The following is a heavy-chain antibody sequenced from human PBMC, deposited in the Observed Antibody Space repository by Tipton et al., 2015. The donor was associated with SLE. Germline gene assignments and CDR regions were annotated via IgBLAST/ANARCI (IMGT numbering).Heavy chain of an antibody. CDR2: MYYGGSS. V-gene: IGHV4-59*01. CDR3: ARVGYCSSPTCYSDSFDI. J-gene: IGHJ3*02. Sequence: GLVKPSETLSLTCTVSGDSINDYYWTWIRQSPGKGLEWIAYMYYGGSSDYNPSLKSRVTISVGTSKNQFSLKLSSVTATDAAVYFCARVGYCSSPTCYSDSFDIWGQGTMVTVSS. CDR1: GDSINDYY. D-gene: IGHD2-2*01.